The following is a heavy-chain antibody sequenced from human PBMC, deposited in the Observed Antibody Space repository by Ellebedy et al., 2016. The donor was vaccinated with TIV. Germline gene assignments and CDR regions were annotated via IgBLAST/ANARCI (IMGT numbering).Heavy chain of an antibody. V-gene: IGHV3-7*01. J-gene: IGHJ4*02. CDR3: VRLPGYSSGWYYFDY. D-gene: IGHD6-19*01. Sequence: GESLKISXAASGFTFRGYWMSWVRQAPGKGLEWVANIKQDGSEKYYVDSVRGRFTISRDNAKDSLYLQMNSLRGEDTALYYCVRLPGYSSGWYYFDYWGQGTLVTVSS. CDR2: IKQDGSEK. CDR1: GFTFRGYW.